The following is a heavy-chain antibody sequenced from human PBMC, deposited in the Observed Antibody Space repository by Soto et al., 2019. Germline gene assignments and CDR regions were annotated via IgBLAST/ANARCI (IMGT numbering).Heavy chain of an antibody. D-gene: IGHD6-13*01. CDR2: IYPGDSDT. Sequence: PGESLKISCKGSGYSFTSYWIGWVRQMPGKSLEWMGIIYPGDSDTRYSPSFQGQVTISADKSISTAYLQWSSLKASDTAMYYCARHISEWQQLGGRFDPWGQGTLVTVSS. CDR1: GYSFTSYW. V-gene: IGHV5-51*01. CDR3: ARHISEWQQLGGRFDP. J-gene: IGHJ5*02.